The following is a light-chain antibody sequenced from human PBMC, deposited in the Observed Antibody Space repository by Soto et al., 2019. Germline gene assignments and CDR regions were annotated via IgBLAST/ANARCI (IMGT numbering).Light chain of an antibody. CDR1: QTINNN. J-gene: IGKJ1*01. Sequence: TVLTQAQATLSLSHFERAILSCRASQTINNNVAWYQLKDGQVPRLLIYGASTRAADVPARFSGGGSGTEFTLTISSLQSEDFAEYHCQQYNNWPQTFGQGTKVDI. CDR3: QQYNNWPQT. V-gene: IGKV3-15*01. CDR2: GAS.